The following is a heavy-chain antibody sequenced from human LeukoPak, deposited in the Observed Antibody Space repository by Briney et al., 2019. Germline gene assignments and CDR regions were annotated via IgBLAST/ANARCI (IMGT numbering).Heavy chain of an antibody. V-gene: IGHV3-53*01. J-gene: IGHJ4*02. Sequence: PGGSLRLSCAASGFTVSSYYMNRVRQAPGKELEWVSVIYTGGGRYYADSVRGRFTISRDTSKNMVFLQMNSLRVEDTAVYYCARGIDYWGRGTLVTVSS. CDR3: ARGIDY. CDR1: GFTVSSYY. CDR2: IYTGGGR.